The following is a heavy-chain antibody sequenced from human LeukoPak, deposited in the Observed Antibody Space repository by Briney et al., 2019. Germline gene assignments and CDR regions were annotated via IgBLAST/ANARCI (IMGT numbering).Heavy chain of an antibody. Sequence: SETLSLTCTVSGGSVSSGSYYWSWIRQPPGKGLEWIGYIYYSGSTNYNPSLKSRVTISVDTSKNQFSLKLSSVTAADTAVYYCARGFDYWGQGTLVTVSS. V-gene: IGHV4-61*01. CDR2: IYYSGST. CDR1: GGSVSSGSYY. CDR3: ARGFDY. J-gene: IGHJ4*02.